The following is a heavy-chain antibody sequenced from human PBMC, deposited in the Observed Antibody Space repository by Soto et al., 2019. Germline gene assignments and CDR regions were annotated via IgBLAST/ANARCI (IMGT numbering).Heavy chain of an antibody. CDR3: ARSFSSRYFYNKYAMDV. D-gene: IGHD3-22*01. V-gene: IGHV1-2*02. Sequence: GASVKVSCKASGYTFTDYYIHWVRQAPGQGLEWMGWINPTGGGTNYAQKFRGRVTMTRDTSTSTAYLELSRLTSDDTAVFYCARSFSSRYFYNKYAMDVWGQGTTVT. CDR2: INPTGGGT. CDR1: GYTFTDYY. J-gene: IGHJ6*02.